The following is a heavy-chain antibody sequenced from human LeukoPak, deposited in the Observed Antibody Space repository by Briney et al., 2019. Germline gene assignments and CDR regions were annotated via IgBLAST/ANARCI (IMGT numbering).Heavy chain of an antibody. V-gene: IGHV1-69*13. J-gene: IGHJ4*02. CDR1: GGTFSSYA. D-gene: IGHD1-1*01. CDR3: ARGPGYNYADY. Sequence: GASVKVSCKAPGGTFSSYAISWVRQAPGQGLEWMGGIIPIFGTANYAQKFQGRVTITADESTSTAYMELSSLRSEDTAVYYCARGPGYNYADYWGQGTLVTVSS. CDR2: IIPIFGTA.